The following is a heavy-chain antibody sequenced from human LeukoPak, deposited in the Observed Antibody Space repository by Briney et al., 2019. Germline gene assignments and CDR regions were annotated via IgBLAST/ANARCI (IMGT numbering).Heavy chain of an antibody. D-gene: IGHD1-7*01. CDR1: GFTFNSYA. CDR2: IGAGSGTT. J-gene: IGHJ4*02. CDR3: ARNWNYDD. V-gene: IGHV3-23*01. Sequence: GGSLGLSCAASGFTFNSYAMTWVRQAPGRGLECISSIGAGSGTTHYADSVKGRFTISRDNSKNTLYLQMNSLRAEDTAVYYCARNWNYDDWGQGTLVTVSS.